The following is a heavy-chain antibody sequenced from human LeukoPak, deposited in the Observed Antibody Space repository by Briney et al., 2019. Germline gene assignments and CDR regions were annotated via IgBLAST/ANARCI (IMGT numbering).Heavy chain of an antibody. V-gene: IGHV1-2*02. CDR3: ARDPQRITMIVVDRHLDY. CDR1: GYTFTGYY. Sequence: RASVKVSCKASGYTFTGYYMHWVRLAPGQGLGWMGWINPNSGGTNYAQKFQGRVTMTRDTSISTAYMELSRLRSDDTAVYYCARDPQRITMIVVDRHLDYWGQGTLVTVSS. J-gene: IGHJ4*02. CDR2: INPNSGGT. D-gene: IGHD3-22*01.